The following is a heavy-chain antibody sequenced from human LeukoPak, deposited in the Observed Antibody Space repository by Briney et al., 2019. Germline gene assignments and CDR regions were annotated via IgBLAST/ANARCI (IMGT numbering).Heavy chain of an antibody. J-gene: IGHJ5*02. D-gene: IGHD3-10*01. CDR1: GFTFSSYG. CDR3: AKDYGPASNWFHP. Sequence: GRSLTLSCAAAGFTFSSYGMHWVRQAPGKGLDWVAFIWYDGSKKFYADSVKGRFTISRDNSKNTLYLQMHSLRAEDSAVYPCAKDYGPASNWFHPWGQGPLVTVSS. V-gene: IGHV3-33*06. CDR2: IWYDGSKK.